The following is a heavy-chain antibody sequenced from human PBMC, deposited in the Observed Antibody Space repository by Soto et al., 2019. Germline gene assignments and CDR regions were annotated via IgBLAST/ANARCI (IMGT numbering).Heavy chain of an antibody. CDR3: ARGCWDYFDSGGYLWFDY. Sequence: QLVESGGGLVQPGGSLRLSCAASGFTFSSSWMTWVRQAPGKGLEWVANIKHDGSEKYYLDSVKGRFTIARANAKDSLYLQMNSLRVEDTAVYYCARGCWDYFDSGGYLWFDYWGQGTLVTVSS. J-gene: IGHJ4*02. V-gene: IGHV3-7*03. CDR1: GFTFSSSW. CDR2: IKHDGSEK. D-gene: IGHD3-22*01.